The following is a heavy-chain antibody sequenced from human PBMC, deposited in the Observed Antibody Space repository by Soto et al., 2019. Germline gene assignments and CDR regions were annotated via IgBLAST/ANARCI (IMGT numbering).Heavy chain of an antibody. D-gene: IGHD3-3*01. CDR1: GFTFSSYA. CDR3: AKAYYDFWSGYSIYFDY. V-gene: IGHV3-23*01. J-gene: IGHJ4*02. Sequence: GGSLRLSCAASGFTFSSYAMSWVRQAPGKGLEWVSAISGSGGSTYYADPVKGRFTISRDNSKNTLYLQMNSLRAEDTAVYYCAKAYYDFWSGYSIYFDYWGQGTLVTVSS. CDR2: ISGSGGST.